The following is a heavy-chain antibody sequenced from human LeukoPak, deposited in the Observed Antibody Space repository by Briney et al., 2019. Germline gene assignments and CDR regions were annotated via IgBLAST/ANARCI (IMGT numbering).Heavy chain of an antibody. CDR2: ISYDGGNK. CDR3: ARDQGYDYYDSSGYVF. D-gene: IGHD3-22*01. J-gene: IGHJ4*02. V-gene: IGHV3-30*01. Sequence: GGSLRLSCAASGFTFSSYAMHWVRQAPGKGLEWVAVISYDGGNKYYADSVKGRFTISRDNSKNTLYLQMNSLRAEDTAVYYCARDQGYDYYDSSGYVFWGQGTLVTVSS. CDR1: GFTFSSYA.